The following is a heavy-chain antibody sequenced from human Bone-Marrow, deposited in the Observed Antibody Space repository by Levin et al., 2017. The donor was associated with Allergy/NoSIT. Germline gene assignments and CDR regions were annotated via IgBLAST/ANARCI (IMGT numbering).Heavy chain of an antibody. CDR3: ANRVPTPAWLQLDYHYGLDV. CDR1: GFTFNKFA. V-gene: IGHV3-23*01. J-gene: IGHJ6*02. Sequence: PGGSLRLSCATSGFTFNKFAMSWVRQAPGKGLEWVSGISASGGSTYYADSVKGRFTVSRDNSKNTMYLQMNSLRAGETAVYFCANRVPTPAWLQLDYHYGLDVWGQGTRVSVSS. CDR2: ISASGGST. D-gene: IGHD5-24*01.